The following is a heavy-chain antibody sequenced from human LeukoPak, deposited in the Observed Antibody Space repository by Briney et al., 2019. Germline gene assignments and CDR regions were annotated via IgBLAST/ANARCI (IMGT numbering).Heavy chain of an antibody. D-gene: IGHD2-2*01. J-gene: IGHJ3*02. Sequence: GGSLRLSCRGSGFTFGDYSMSWVRQAPGKGLEWVAFIRSKSYGGTTEYVAPVKGRFTISRDDSKGIAYLEMSSLKTEDAAVYSCARRYCGSTDCYPAPFDIWGQGTVVTVSS. CDR3: ARRYCGSTDCYPAPFDI. CDR1: GFTFGDYS. V-gene: IGHV3-49*04. CDR2: IRSKSYGGTT.